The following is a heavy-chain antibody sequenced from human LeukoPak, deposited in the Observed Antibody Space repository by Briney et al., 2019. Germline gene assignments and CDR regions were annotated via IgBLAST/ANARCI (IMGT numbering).Heavy chain of an antibody. CDR2: INPNSGGT. CDR1: GYTFTGYY. V-gene: IGHV1-2*06. CDR3: ASERWLRLTFDY. J-gene: IGHJ4*02. Sequence: ASVKVSCTASGYTFTGYYMHWVRQAPGQGLEWMGRINPNSGGTNYAQKFQGRVTMTRDTSISTAYMELSRLRSDDTAVYYCASERWLRLTFDYWGQGTLVTVSS. D-gene: IGHD5-12*01.